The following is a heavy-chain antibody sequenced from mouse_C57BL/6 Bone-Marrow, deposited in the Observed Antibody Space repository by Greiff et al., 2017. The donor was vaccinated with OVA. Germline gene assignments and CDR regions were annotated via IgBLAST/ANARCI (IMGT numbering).Heavy chain of an antibody. CDR1: GYTFTSYW. Sequence: QVQLQQPGAELVKPGASVKLSCKASGYTFTSYWMHWVKQRPGQGLEWIGMIHPNSGSTNYNEKFKSKATLTVDKSSSTAYMQLSSLTSEDSAVYYCARGDPYYYGSSAFDYWGQGTTLTVSS. D-gene: IGHD1-1*01. CDR3: ARGDPYYYGSSAFDY. J-gene: IGHJ2*01. V-gene: IGHV1-64*01. CDR2: IHPNSGST.